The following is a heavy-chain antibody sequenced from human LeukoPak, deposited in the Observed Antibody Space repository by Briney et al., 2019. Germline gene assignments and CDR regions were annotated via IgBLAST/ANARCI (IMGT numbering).Heavy chain of an antibody. Sequence: RGSPRLSCAASGFTFCDYFMTWIRQAPRDRLQWVAHIRGSGETVSYADAVRGPCTISRDNVKNTLYFQMNSLRAEDTAVYYCARLGVITVAATYDYWGQGTLVTVSS. D-gene: IGHD2-15*01. CDR1: GFTFCDYF. V-gene: IGHV3-11*01. CDR2: IRGSGETV. J-gene: IGHJ4*02. CDR3: ARLGVITVAATYDY.